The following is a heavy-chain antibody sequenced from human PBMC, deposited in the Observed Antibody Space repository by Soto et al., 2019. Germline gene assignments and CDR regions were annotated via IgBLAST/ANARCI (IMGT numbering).Heavy chain of an antibody. D-gene: IGHD3-10*01. CDR3: ARDGSGRPATY. Sequence: QVQLQESGPGLVKPSETLSLTCTVSGGSITSYYWTWIRQPPGKGLEWIGYIYSSGSTNYNPSLKSRVTISVYTSKNQFSLKLNSVTAADTAVYYCARDGSGRPATYWGQGTLVTVSS. CDR1: GGSITSYY. J-gene: IGHJ4*02. CDR2: IYSSGST. V-gene: IGHV4-59*01.